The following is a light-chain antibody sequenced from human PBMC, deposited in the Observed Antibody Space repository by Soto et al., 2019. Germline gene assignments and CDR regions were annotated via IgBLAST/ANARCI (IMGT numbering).Light chain of an antibody. J-gene: IGLJ1*01. CDR1: SSDVGGYNY. Sequence: QSALAQPASVSGSPGQSITISCTGTSSDVGGYNYVSWYQQHPGKAPQPMIYEVSNRPSGVSIRFSGSKSGNTASLTISGLQAEDEADYYCSSYTSSTSLDVFGTGTKVIVL. V-gene: IGLV2-14*01. CDR3: SSYTSSTSLDV. CDR2: EVS.